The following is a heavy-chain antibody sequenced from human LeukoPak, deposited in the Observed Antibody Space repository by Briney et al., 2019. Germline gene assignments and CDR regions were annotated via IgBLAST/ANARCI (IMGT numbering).Heavy chain of an antibody. CDR2: ISSSGSTI. V-gene: IGHV3-11*01. Sequence: GGSLRLSCAASGFTFSDYYMSWIRQAPGKGLEWVSYISSSGSTIYYADSVKGRFTISRDNAKNSLYLQMNSLRAEDTAVYYCARDLSEDIVVVPAASFDYWGQGTLVTVSS. CDR3: ARDLSEDIVVVPAASFDY. D-gene: IGHD2-2*01. J-gene: IGHJ4*02. CDR1: GFTFSDYY.